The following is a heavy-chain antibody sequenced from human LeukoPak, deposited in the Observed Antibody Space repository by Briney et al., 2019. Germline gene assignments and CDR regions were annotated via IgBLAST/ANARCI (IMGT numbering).Heavy chain of an antibody. CDR3: ARTYDSSGYYWGAAFDI. CDR1: GFTFDDYG. V-gene: IGHV3-20*01. J-gene: IGHJ3*02. CDR2: INWNGGST. D-gene: IGHD3-22*01. Sequence: PGGSLRLSCAASGFTFDDYGMSWVRQAPGKGLEWVSGINWNGGSTGYADSVKGRFTISRDNAKNSLYLQINSLRAEDTALYHCARTYDSSGYYWGAAFDIWGQGTMVTVSS.